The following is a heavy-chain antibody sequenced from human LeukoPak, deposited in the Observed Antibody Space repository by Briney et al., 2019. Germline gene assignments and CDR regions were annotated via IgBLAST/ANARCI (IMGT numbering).Heavy chain of an antibody. Sequence: PGGSLRLSCAASGFTFRSYGMHWVRQAPGKGLEWVAFIRYDGTNKYYADSVKGRFTISRDNSKNTMYLQMNSLRAEDTAVYFCATGRDTALVRLDYWGQGTLVTVSS. J-gene: IGHJ4*02. CDR1: GFTFRSYG. D-gene: IGHD5-18*01. V-gene: IGHV3-30*02. CDR3: ATGRDTALVRLDY. CDR2: IRYDGTNK.